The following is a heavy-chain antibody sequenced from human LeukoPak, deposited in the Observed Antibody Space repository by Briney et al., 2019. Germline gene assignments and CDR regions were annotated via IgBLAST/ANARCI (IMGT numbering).Heavy chain of an antibody. J-gene: IGHJ4*02. D-gene: IGHD6-6*01. V-gene: IGHV1-18*01. CDR1: GYTFTNYG. Sequence: ASVKLSCKASGYTFTNYGISWVRQAPGQGLEWMGCISAYDGSTNYAQKLQGRVTMTTDTSTSTAYMELRSLRSDDAAVYSCARDYSRVAAPYYFDSWGQGTLVTVSS. CDR3: ARDYSRVAAPYYFDS. CDR2: ISAYDGST.